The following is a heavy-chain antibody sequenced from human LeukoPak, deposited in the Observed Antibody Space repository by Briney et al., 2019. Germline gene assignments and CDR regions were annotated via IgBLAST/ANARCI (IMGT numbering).Heavy chain of an antibody. D-gene: IGHD6-6*01. CDR3: AKKLPDASSYFDF. Sequence: GGSLRLSCAASGFTFSSYDTTWVRQAPGKGLEYVSSIGSGGYRFYGGSVKGRFSISRDNSQNTVYLQMNSLRGEDTAIYFCAKKLPDASSYFDFWGQGILVTVSS. V-gene: IGHV3-23*01. CDR2: IGSGGYR. CDR1: GFTFSSYD. J-gene: IGHJ4*02.